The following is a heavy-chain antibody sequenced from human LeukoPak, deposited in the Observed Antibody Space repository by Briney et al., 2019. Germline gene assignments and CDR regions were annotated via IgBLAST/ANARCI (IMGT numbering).Heavy chain of an antibody. J-gene: IGHJ4*02. V-gene: IGHV3-74*01. CDR3: ARGRGGGYSGYDQFDY. D-gene: IGHD5-12*01. CDR1: GFTFSNFW. CDR2: IYGDGSFT. Sequence: GGSLRLSCAASGFTFSNFWMHWVRQAPGKGLVWVALIYGDGSFTRYADSVKGRFTISRDSAKNTVYLQMNSLRAEDTAVYYCARGRGGGYSGYDQFDYWGQGTLVTVSS.